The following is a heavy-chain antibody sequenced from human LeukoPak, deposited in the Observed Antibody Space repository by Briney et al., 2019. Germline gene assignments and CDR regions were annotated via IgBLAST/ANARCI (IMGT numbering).Heavy chain of an antibody. V-gene: IGHV3-7*01. CDR2: IKQPGSEK. CDR3: ARIKLGFSTIAADY. CDR1: GFTVRDNY. Sequence: GGSLRLSCAASGFTVRDNYMTWVRQAPGKGPEWVATIKQPGSEKHYVDAVKGRFTIARDNAKNSLILQMNSLGAEDTAVYYCARIKLGFSTIAADYWGQGTLVTVSS. J-gene: IGHJ4*02. D-gene: IGHD3-3*02.